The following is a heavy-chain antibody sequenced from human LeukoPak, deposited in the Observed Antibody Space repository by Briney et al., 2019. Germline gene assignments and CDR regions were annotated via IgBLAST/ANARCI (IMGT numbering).Heavy chain of an antibody. CDR1: GFTFSSYW. CDR2: IKQDGSEK. CDR3: ARHFVAVAVLNWFDP. V-gene: IGHV3-7*01. J-gene: IGHJ5*02. D-gene: IGHD6-19*01. Sequence: PGGSLRLSCAASGFTFSSYWMSWVRQAPGKGLEWVANIKQDGSEKYYVDSVKGRFTISRDNAKNSLYLQMNSLRAEDTAVYYCARHFVAVAVLNWFDPWGQGTLVTVSS.